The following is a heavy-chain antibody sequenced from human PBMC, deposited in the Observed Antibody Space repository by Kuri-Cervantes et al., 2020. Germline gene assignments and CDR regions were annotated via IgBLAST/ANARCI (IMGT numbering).Heavy chain of an antibody. J-gene: IGHJ4*02. CDR2: VSYDGSNK. CDR1: GFTFSSNA. CDR3: AKGGGWSSSLSYYFDS. V-gene: IGHV3-30-3*01. Sequence: GSLRLSCAASGFTFSSNAMHWVRQAPGKGLEWVAVVSYDGSNKYYADSVKGRFTISRDNSKNTLYLQMNSLRAEDTAVYYCAKGGGWSSSLSYYFDSWGQGTLVTVSS. D-gene: IGHD6-6*01.